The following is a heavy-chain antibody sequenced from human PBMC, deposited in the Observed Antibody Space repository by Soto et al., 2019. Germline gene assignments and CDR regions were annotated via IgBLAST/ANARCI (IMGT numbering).Heavy chain of an antibody. Sequence: GASVKVSCKASGYTFTSYGISWVRQAPGQGLEWMGWISAYNGNTDYAQKLQGRVTMTTDTSTSTAYMELRSLRSDDTAVYYCARVGYDSSGQSLHYFDYWGQGTLVTVSS. CDR2: ISAYNGNT. J-gene: IGHJ4*02. CDR1: GYTFTSYG. D-gene: IGHD3-22*01. V-gene: IGHV1-18*01. CDR3: ARVGYDSSGQSLHYFDY.